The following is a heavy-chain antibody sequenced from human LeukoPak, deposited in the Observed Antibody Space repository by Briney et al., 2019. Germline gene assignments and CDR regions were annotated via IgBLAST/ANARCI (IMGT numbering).Heavy chain of an antibody. V-gene: IGHV4-59*08. Sequence: ETLSLTVPVPGSISGYYWRWMPQPPGKGPGWVWDIYNSGSTNYNPSLESRVTISVDTSKNQFSLDLSSVTAADTAVYYCARQKCTSTSCLTKIAFDIWGQGTMVTVSS. CDR1: GSISGYY. CDR2: IYNSGST. D-gene: IGHD2-2*01. J-gene: IGHJ3*02. CDR3: ARQKCTSTSCLTKIAFDI.